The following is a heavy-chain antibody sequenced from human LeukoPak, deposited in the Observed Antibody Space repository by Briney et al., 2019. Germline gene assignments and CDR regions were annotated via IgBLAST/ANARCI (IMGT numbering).Heavy chain of an antibody. Sequence: SETLSLTCTVSGTSIRSSSMYWGWICQPPGKGLEWLGSVYYTGSTFHNPSLKRRVTIPVDTSKNQFSLRLTSVTAADTAIYYCARHVAYYYDSSGYPDFWGQGTLVTVSS. CDR2: VYYTGST. V-gene: IGHV4-39*01. CDR3: ARHVAYYYDSSGYPDF. CDR1: GTSIRSSSMY. D-gene: IGHD3-22*01. J-gene: IGHJ4*02.